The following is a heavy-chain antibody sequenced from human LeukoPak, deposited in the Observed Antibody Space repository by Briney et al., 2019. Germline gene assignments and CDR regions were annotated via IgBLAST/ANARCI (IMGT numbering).Heavy chain of an antibody. CDR1: GGSFSGYY. D-gene: IGHD3-22*01. V-gene: IGHV4-34*01. CDR2: INHSGST. Sequence: SETLSLTCAVYGGSFSGYYWSWIRQPPGKGLEWIGEINHSGSTNYNPSLKSRVTILVDTSTNHFSLKLRTVTAADTAVYYCARDYDSSGYSIKPLGYWGQGTLVTVSS. J-gene: IGHJ4*02. CDR3: ARDYDSSGYSIKPLGY.